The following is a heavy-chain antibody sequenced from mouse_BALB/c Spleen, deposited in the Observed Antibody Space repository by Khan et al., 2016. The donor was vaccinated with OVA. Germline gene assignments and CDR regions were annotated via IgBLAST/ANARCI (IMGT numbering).Heavy chain of an antibody. CDR2: INTHSGVP. V-gene: IGHV9-4*02. Sequence: QIQLVQSGPELKKPGETVRISCKASGYTFTTAGMQWVQQMPGKGLKWIGWINTHSGVPKYAEDFKGRFVFSLETSASTAYLQITNLKTEDTATYFCARGGAAFYRNDGGALDSWGQGTSVTVSA. CDR3: ARGGAAFYRNDGGALDS. CDR1: GYTFTTAG. J-gene: IGHJ4*01. D-gene: IGHD2-14*01.